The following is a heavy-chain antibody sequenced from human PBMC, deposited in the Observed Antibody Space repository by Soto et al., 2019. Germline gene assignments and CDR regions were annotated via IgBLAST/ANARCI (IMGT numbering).Heavy chain of an antibody. CDR1: GFTFSSYA. V-gene: IGHV3-23*01. D-gene: IGHD6-6*01. CDR3: AKWVSVSSSRHNCFAP. Sequence: EVQLLESGGGLVQPGGSLRLSCAASGFTFSSYAMSWVRQAPGKGLEWVSAISGSGGSTYYADSVKGRFTISRDNSKKTVYLQINSLRAEDTAVYYCAKWVSVSSSRHNCFAPWGQGTVVKVSS. J-gene: IGHJ5*02. CDR2: ISGSGGST.